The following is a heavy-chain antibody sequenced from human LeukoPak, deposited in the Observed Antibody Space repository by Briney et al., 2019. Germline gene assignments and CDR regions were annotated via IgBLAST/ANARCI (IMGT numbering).Heavy chain of an antibody. CDR3: ARDYAFWGGYRSPEGYYYGMDV. CDR2: IYSGGST. CDR1: GFTVSSNY. D-gene: IGHD3/OR15-3a*01. Sequence: GGSLRLSCAASGFTVSSNYMSWVRQAPGKGLEWVSVIYSGGSTYYADSVKGRFTISRDNSKNTLYLQMNSLRAEDTAVYYCARDYAFWGGYRSPEGYYYGMDVWGQGTTVTVSS. J-gene: IGHJ6*02. V-gene: IGHV3-53*01.